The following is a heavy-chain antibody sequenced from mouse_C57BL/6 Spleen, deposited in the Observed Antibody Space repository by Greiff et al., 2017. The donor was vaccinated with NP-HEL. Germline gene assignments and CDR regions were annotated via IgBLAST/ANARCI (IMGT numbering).Heavy chain of an antibody. CDR2: IYPSDSET. CDR1: GYTFTSYW. Sequence: QVQLKQPGAELVRPGSSVKLSCKASGYTFTSYWMDWVKQRPGQGLEWIGNIYPSDSETHCNQKFKDKATLTVDKSSSTAYMQLSSLTSEDSAVYYCARSPELYYAMDYWGQGTSVTVSS. CDR3: ARSPELYYAMDY. J-gene: IGHJ4*01. D-gene: IGHD4-1*01. V-gene: IGHV1-61*01.